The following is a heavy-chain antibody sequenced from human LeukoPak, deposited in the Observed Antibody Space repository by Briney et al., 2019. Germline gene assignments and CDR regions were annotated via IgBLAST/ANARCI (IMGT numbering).Heavy chain of an antibody. J-gene: IGHJ4*02. Sequence: GGSLRLSCGVSGFTFSSYWMSWVRQAPGKGLEWVAIISYDVCDIYYVDSVNGRFTLSRDNAKSSVYLQMNSLRAEDAAVYYCARDKPRGSYDGSIFDSWGQGTLVTVSS. CDR1: GFTFSSYW. CDR3: ARDKPRGSYDGSIFDS. CDR2: ISYDVCDI. V-gene: IGHV3-7*01. D-gene: IGHD3-16*01.